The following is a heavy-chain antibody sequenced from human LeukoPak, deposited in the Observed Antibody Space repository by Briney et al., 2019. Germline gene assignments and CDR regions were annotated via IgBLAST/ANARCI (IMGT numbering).Heavy chain of an antibody. CDR2: IYKSGST. V-gene: IGHV4-59*08. CDR3: ARHGSGTYDY. Sequence: SETLSLTCTVSGGSISTYQWSWIRQPPGKGLEWIGNIYKSGSTNYNPSLKSRVTISIDTSKKQFSLKLNSVTAAGTAVYFCARHGSGTYDYWGQGTLVTVSS. CDR1: GGSISTYQ. J-gene: IGHJ4*02. D-gene: IGHD1-26*01.